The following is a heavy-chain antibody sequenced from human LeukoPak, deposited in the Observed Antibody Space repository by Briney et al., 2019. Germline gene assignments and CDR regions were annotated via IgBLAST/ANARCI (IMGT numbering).Heavy chain of an antibody. V-gene: IGHV3-21*01. D-gene: IGHD3-10*01. Sequence: GGPLRLSCAASGFPYSRYSMMWVRQAPGKALEGVSCICSSSCPIYHGHSMKGRFSISRDNAKNSLYLRMNSLRAEDTAVYYCARFGYGSGSYFSRGYYYMDVWGKGTTVTISS. CDR2: ICSSSCPI. J-gene: IGHJ6*03. CDR1: GFPYSRYS. CDR3: ARFGYGSGSYFSRGYYYMDV.